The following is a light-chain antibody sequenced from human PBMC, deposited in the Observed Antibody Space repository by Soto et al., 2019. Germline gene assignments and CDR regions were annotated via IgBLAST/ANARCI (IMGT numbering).Light chain of an antibody. CDR2: GAS. Sequence: ETLITQSPATLYVSPGERATLSCRASQSVNNNLAWYQQKLGQAPRVLIYGASTRATGIPARFTGSGSGTDLTLTISSLEPEDFAVYDCQQYNNWPPITFGQGTRLEI. V-gene: IGKV3-15*01. CDR1: QSVNNN. CDR3: QQYNNWPPIT. J-gene: IGKJ5*01.